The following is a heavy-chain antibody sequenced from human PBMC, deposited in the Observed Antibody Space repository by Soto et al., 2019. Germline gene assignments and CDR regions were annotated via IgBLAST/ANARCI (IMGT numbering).Heavy chain of an antibody. CDR3: ARGYCSFTSCPFDF. Sequence: GASVKVSCKASGYTFTSFGISWVRQVPGQGLEWMGWISTYSGDTNYAQHLQGRVTMTTDTSTSTAYMELRSLRSDDTAVYYCARGYCSFTSCPFDFWGQGALVTVSS. D-gene: IGHD2-2*01. V-gene: IGHV1-18*01. J-gene: IGHJ4*02. CDR1: GYTFTSFG. CDR2: ISTYSGDT.